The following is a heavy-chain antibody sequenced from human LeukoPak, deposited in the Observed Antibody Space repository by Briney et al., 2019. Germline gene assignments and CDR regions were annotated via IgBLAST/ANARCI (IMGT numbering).Heavy chain of an antibody. CDR1: GFTFSTYT. CDR2: ISSSSSYI. Sequence: GGSLRLSCAASGFTFSTYTMSWVRQAPGKGLKWVSSISSSSSYIYYADSVKGRFTISRDNAKNSLYLQMNSLRAEDTAVYYCASGGRRTDYWGQGTLVTVSS. V-gene: IGHV3-21*01. D-gene: IGHD3-3*01. CDR3: ASGGRRTDY. J-gene: IGHJ4*02.